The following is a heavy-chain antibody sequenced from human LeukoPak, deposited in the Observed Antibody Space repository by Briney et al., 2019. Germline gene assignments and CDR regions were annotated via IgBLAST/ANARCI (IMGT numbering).Heavy chain of an antibody. V-gene: IGHV4-59*01. CDR1: GGSISSYY. Sequence: PSETLSLTCPVSGGSISSYYWSWTRQPPGKGLEWIGYIYYSGSTNYNPSRKSRVTISVDTSKNQFSLKLSSVTAADTAVYYCARDRTGYYYMDVWGKGTTVTVSS. CDR2: IYYSGST. CDR3: ARDRTGYYYMDV. J-gene: IGHJ6*03.